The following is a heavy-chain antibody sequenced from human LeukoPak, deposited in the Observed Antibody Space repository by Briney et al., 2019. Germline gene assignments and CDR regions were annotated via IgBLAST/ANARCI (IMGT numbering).Heavy chain of an antibody. D-gene: IGHD2-15*01. CDR3: ASAGACNGGTCYSNAFDV. CDR1: GYTFTSYA. CDR2: INAGNGNT. J-gene: IGHJ3*01. Sequence: GASVKVSCKASGYTFTSYAMHWVRQAPGQRLEWMGWINAGNGNTKYSQEFQGRVTITRDTSASTAYMDLSSLRSEDMAVYYCASAGACNGGTCYSNAFDVWGQGTLVTVSS. V-gene: IGHV1-3*03.